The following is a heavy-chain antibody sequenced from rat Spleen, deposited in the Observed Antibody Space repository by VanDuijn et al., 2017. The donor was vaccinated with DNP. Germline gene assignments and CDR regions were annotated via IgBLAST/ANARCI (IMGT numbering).Heavy chain of an antibody. CDR3: TRGLMYTTDPPFAY. CDR1: GFTFSDYF. J-gene: IGHJ3*01. D-gene: IGHD1-6*01. V-gene: IGHV5-29*01. Sequence: EVQLVESDGGLVQPGRSLKLSCVASGFTFSDYFMAWARQAPTKGLEWVAAISYDGRSAYYRDSVKGRFTISRDNAKNTLYLQMDSLRSEDTATYYCTRGLMYTTDPPFAYWGQGTLVTVSS. CDR2: ISYDGRSA.